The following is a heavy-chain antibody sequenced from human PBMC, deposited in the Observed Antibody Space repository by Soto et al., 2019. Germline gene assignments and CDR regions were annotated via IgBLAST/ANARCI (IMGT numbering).Heavy chain of an antibody. CDR2: GSFDGVNK. CDR3: ARDPDLIEAAGNYFDY. D-gene: IGHD6-13*01. V-gene: IGHV3-30-3*01. Sequence: GGSLRLSCSVSGFTLNTYSMHWVRQAPGKGLEWVAVGSFDGVNKHYRDSVKGRFTISRDIAKNMLYLQMTSLRLEDTALYYCARDPDLIEAAGNYFDYWGQGTLGTVS. J-gene: IGHJ4*02. CDR1: GFTLNTYS.